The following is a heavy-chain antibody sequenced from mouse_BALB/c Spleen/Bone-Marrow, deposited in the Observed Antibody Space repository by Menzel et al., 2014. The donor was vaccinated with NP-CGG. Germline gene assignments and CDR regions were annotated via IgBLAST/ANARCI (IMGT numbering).Heavy chain of an antibody. CDR3: ARDYGSSYYAMDQ. Sequence: VLGVESGPGLVAPSQSLLIPCTVSGFSLTSYGVHWVRQPPGKGLEWLGVIWAGGSTNYNSALMSRLSISKDNSKSQVFLKMSSLQTDDTAMYYCARDYGSSYYAMDQWGKGTPVTVSS. CDR1: GFSLTSYG. D-gene: IGHD1-1*01. J-gene: IGHJ4*01. V-gene: IGHV2-9*02. CDR2: IWAGGST.